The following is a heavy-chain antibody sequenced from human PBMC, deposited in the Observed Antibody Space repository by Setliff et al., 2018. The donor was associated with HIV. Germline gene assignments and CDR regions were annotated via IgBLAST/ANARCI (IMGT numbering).Heavy chain of an antibody. J-gene: IGHJ3*02. CDR2: IYYSGST. CDR3: ARAEMATIVAFDI. Sequence: PSETLSLTCTVSGGSISSSNYYWGWIRQPPGKGLEWIGYIYYSGSTKYNPSLTSRVTISVDTSKNHFSLKLTSVTAADTAVYYCARAEMATIVAFDIWGQGTMVTVSS. V-gene: IGHV4-61*03. CDR1: GGSISSSNYY. D-gene: IGHD5-12*01.